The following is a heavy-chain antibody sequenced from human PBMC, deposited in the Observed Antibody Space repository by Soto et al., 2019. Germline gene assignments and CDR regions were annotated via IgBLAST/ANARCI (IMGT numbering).Heavy chain of an antibody. Sequence: SETLSLTCTVSGGSISSGGYYWSWIRQHPGKGLEWIGYIYYSGSTYYNPSLKSRVTISVDTSKNQFSLKLSSVTAADTAVYYCARAYYYDSSGYYFSSYFDYWGQGTLVTVSS. CDR1: GGSISSGGYY. CDR3: ARAYYYDSSGYYFSSYFDY. D-gene: IGHD3-22*01. V-gene: IGHV4-31*03. J-gene: IGHJ4*02. CDR2: IYYSGST.